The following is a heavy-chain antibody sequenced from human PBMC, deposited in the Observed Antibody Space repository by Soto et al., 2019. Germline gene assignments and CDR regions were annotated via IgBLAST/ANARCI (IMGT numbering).Heavy chain of an antibody. CDR3: AKAPAITMIVVVTPAPFDY. CDR2: ISGSGGST. Sequence: PGGSLRLSCAASGFTFSSYAMSWVRQAPGKGLEWVSAISGSGGSTYYADSVKGRFPISRDNSKNTLYLQMNSLRAEDTAVYYCAKAPAITMIVVVTPAPFDYWGQGTLVTVSS. J-gene: IGHJ4*02. V-gene: IGHV3-23*01. D-gene: IGHD3-22*01. CDR1: GFTFSSYA.